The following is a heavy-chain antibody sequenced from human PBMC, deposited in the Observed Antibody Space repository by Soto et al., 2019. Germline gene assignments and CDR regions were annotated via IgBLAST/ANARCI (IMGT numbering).Heavy chain of an antibody. CDR1: GLSLSNGKLG. CDR2: IFSSDDK. CDR3: ARMNVDSYQFYYAMDV. J-gene: IGHJ6*02. Sequence: SGPTLVNPTETLTLTCTVSGLSLSNGKLGVSWIRQPPGKALEWLAHIFSSDDKSYSTSLRSRLSISKDTSRSQVVLTMTNLDPMDSATYYCARMNVDSYQFYYAMDVWGQGTTVTVSS. V-gene: IGHV2-26*01. D-gene: IGHD4-17*01.